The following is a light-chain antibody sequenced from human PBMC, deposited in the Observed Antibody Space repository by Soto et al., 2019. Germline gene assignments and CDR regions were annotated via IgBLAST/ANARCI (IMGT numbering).Light chain of an antibody. CDR1: SSDIGGYHY. J-gene: IGLJ3*02. Sequence: QSALTQPASVSGSPGQSITISCTGTSSDIGGYHYVSWYRQYPGEVPRLLIYEVSNRPSGVSNRFSGSKSGNTASLTISELHAGDEADYYCSSYTVRSTVVFGGGTKLTVL. V-gene: IGLV2-14*01. CDR2: EVS. CDR3: SSYTVRSTVV.